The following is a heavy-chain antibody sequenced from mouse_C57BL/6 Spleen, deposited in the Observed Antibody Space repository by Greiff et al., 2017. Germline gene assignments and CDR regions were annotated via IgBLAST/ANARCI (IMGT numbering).Heavy chain of an antibody. D-gene: IGHD4-1*01. J-gene: IGHJ4*01. CDR1: GFTFSSYG. Sequence: EVQGVESGGDLVKPGGSLKLSCAASGFTFSSYGMSWVRQTPDKRLEWVATISSGGSYTYYPDSVKGRFTISRDNAKNTLYLQMSSLKSEDTAMYYCSRLGRPDYYAMGYWGQGTSVTVSS. CDR2: ISSGGSYT. CDR3: SRLGRPDYYAMGY. V-gene: IGHV5-6*01.